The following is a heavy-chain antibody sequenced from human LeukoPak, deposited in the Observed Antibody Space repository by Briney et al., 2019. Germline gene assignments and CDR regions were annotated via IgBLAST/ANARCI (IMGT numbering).Heavy chain of an antibody. Sequence: GASVKVSCKASGYTFTSYAISWVRQAPGQGLEWMGGIIPIFGTANYAQKFQGRVTITADESTSTAYMELSSLRSEDTAVYYCARDPHPDTAMVYWGQGTLVTVSS. CDR1: GYTFTSYA. CDR3: ARDPHPDTAMVY. V-gene: IGHV1-69*13. CDR2: IIPIFGTA. J-gene: IGHJ4*02. D-gene: IGHD5-18*01.